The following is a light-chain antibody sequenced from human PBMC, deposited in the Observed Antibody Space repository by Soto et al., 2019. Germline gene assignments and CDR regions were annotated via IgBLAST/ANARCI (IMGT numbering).Light chain of an antibody. V-gene: IGLV1-40*01. Sequence: QPVLTQPPSVSGAPGQRVTISCTGSSSNIGAGYDVHWYQQLPGTAPKLLIYGNSNRPSGVPDRFSGSKSGTSASLAVTGFQAEDEADYYCQSYDSSLSALFGGGTKVTVL. J-gene: IGLJ3*02. CDR2: GNS. CDR3: QSYDSSLSAL. CDR1: SSNIGAGYD.